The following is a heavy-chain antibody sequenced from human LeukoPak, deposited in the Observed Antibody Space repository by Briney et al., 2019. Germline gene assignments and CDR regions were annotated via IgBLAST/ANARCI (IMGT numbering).Heavy chain of an antibody. CDR1: GVSISSGSYY. CDR3: ASAPRSGSPAFSDY. J-gene: IGHJ4*02. D-gene: IGHD1-26*01. CDR2: IYTSGSI. V-gene: IGHV4-61*02. Sequence: SQTLSLTCTVSGVSISSGSYYWSWIRQPAGKGLEWIGRIYTSGSINYDPSLKSRVTISVDTSTNQFSLKLNSVTAADTAVYYCASAPRSGSPAFSDYWGQGTLVTVSS.